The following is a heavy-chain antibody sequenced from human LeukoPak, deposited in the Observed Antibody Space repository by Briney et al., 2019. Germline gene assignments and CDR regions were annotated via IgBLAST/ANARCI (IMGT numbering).Heavy chain of an antibody. Sequence: SETLSLTCTVSDGSLSSYYWSWIRQPAGKGLEWIGRVYTSGSTSYNPSLKSRVTMSVDTSKKQFSLKLSSVTAADTAVYYCARVSGDSYFDYWGQGTLVTVSS. CDR2: VYTSGST. CDR1: DGSLSSYY. J-gene: IGHJ4*02. D-gene: IGHD4-17*01. V-gene: IGHV4-4*07. CDR3: ARVSGDSYFDY.